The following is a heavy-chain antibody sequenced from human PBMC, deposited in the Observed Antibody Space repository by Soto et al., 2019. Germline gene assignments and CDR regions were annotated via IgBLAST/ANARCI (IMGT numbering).Heavy chain of an antibody. CDR2: IYYSGST. CDR3: GRAQCSSCGMDV. V-gene: IGHV4-31*03. CDR1: GGSISSGGYY. J-gene: IGHJ6*02. D-gene: IGHD6-19*01. Sequence: QVQLQESGPGLVKPSQTLSLTCTVSGGSISSGGYYWSWIRQHPGKGLEWIGYIYYSGSTYYNPSLKSRXXIXVXXSKNQFSLKLSSVTAADTAGYYCGRAQCSSCGMDVWGQGTTVTVSS.